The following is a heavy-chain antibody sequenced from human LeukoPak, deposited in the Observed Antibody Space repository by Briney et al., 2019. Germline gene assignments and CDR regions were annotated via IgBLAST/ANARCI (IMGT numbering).Heavy chain of an antibody. CDR2: IYYSGST. D-gene: IGHD1-7*01. CDR1: GGSISSSSYY. CDR3: AREKGNYISNYYYMDV. J-gene: IGHJ6*03. V-gene: IGHV4-39*07. Sequence: PSETLSLTCTASGGSISSSSYYWGWIRQPPGKGLEWIGSIYYSGSTYYNPSLKSRVTISVDTSKNQFSLKLSSVTAADTAVYYCAREKGNYISNYYYMDVWGKGTTVTVSS.